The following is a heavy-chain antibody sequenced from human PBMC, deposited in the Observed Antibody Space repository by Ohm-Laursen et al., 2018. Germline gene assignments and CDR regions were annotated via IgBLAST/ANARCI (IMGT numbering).Heavy chain of an antibody. J-gene: IGHJ4*02. D-gene: IGHD6-6*01. Sequence: SETLSLTCAVYGGSFSGYYWSWIRQPPGKGLEWIGEINHSGSTNYNPSLKSRVTISVDTSKNQFSLKLNSVTAADMAVYYCARVYRRIAARQEGGRSFDYWGQGTLVTVSS. V-gene: IGHV4-34*01. CDR3: ARVYRRIAARQEGGRSFDY. CDR2: INHSGST. CDR1: GGSFSGYY.